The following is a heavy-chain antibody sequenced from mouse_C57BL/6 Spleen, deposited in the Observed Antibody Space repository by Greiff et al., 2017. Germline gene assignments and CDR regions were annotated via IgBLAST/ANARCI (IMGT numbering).Heavy chain of an antibody. CDR3: ASGGSGLDATDY. J-gene: IGHJ4*01. CDR1: GYTFTSYW. CDR2: IHPSSGST. D-gene: IGHD3-2*02. V-gene: IGHV1-64*01. Sequence: QVQLQQPGAELVKPGASVKLSCKASGYTFTSYWMHWVKQRPGQGLEWIGMIHPSSGSTNYNEKFKSKATLTVDTSSSTAYMQLSSLTSEDSAVYDCASGGSGLDATDYWGQGTSVTVSS.